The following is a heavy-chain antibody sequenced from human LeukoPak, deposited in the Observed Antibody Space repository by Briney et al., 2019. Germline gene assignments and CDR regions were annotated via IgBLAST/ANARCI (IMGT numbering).Heavy chain of an antibody. Sequence: GGSLRLSCAASGFTFINAWMSWVSHAPGKGLEWVGRIKSKTDGGTTDYAGTVKGRFTISRDDSKKTLYLQMNSLKTEDTAVYYCTTDIVVVPAGMRGYWGQGTLVTVSS. CDR1: GFTFINAW. CDR3: TTDIVVVPAGMRGY. V-gene: IGHV3-15*01. D-gene: IGHD2-2*01. CDR2: IKSKTDGGTT. J-gene: IGHJ4*02.